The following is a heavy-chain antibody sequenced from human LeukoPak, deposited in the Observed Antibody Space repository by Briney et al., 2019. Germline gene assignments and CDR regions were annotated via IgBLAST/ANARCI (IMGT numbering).Heavy chain of an antibody. Sequence: PGGSLRLSCAASGFTVSSNYMSWVRQAPGKGLEWVSVIYSGGSTYYADSVKGRFTISRDNSKNTLYLQMNSLRAEDTAVYYCAREGGIIVAGKFDSWGQGTLVTVSS. CDR1: GFTVSSNY. V-gene: IGHV3-66*01. D-gene: IGHD6-19*01. CDR3: AREGGIIVAGKFDS. CDR2: IYSGGST. J-gene: IGHJ4*02.